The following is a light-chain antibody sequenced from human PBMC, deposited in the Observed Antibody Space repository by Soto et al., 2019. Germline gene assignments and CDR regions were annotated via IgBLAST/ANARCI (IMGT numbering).Light chain of an antibody. CDR1: QSVNRN. Sequence: EIVMTQSPATLSVSPGERATLPCRASQSVNRNLAWYQQKPGQAPRLLIYGASTRATGLPARFSGSGSETEFTLTISSLQSEDFAVYYCQHYNTWALTFGGGTKVEIK. CDR2: GAS. CDR3: QHYNTWALT. J-gene: IGKJ4*01. V-gene: IGKV3-15*01.